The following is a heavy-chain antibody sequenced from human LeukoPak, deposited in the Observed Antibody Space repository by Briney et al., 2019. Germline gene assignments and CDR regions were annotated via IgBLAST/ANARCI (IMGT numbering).Heavy chain of an antibody. CDR1: GYTFTSYD. V-gene: IGHV1-8*01. CDR3: ARVRYCSGGSCYAFVAFDI. Sequence: ASVKVSCKASGYTFTSYDINWVRQATGQGLEWMGWMNPNSGNTGYAQKFQGRVTMTRNTSISTAYMELSSLRSEDTAMYYCARVRYCSGGSCYAFVAFDIWGQGTMVAVSS. D-gene: IGHD2-15*01. J-gene: IGHJ3*02. CDR2: MNPNSGNT.